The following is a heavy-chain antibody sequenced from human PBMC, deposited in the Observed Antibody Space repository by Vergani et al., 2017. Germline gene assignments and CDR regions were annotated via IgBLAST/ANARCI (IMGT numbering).Heavy chain of an antibody. J-gene: IGHJ6*03. CDR2: IYYSGST. CDR3: ARDNREQLDGGGYYYYMDV. V-gene: IGHV4-31*03. Sequence: QVQLQESGPGLVKPSQTLSLTCTVSGGSISSGSYYWSWIRQHPGKGLEWIGYIYYSGSTYYNPSLKSRVTISVDTSKNQFSLKLSSVTAADTAVYYCARDNREQLDGGGYYYYMDVWGKGTTVTVSS. CDR1: GGSISSGSYY. D-gene: IGHD6-13*01.